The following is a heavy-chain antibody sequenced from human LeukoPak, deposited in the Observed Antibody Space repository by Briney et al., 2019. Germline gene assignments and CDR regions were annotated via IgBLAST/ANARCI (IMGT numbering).Heavy chain of an antibody. J-gene: IGHJ6*02. V-gene: IGHV3-33*01. CDR3: ARDSSVVPAAIAYYYYYYGMDV. CDR1: GFTFSSYG. Sequence: GGSLRLSCAAPGFTFSSYGMHWVRQAPGKGLEWVAFIWYDGSNKYYADSVKGRFTISRDNSKNTLYLQMNSLRAEDTAVYYCARDSSVVPAAIAYYYYYYGMDVWGQGTTVTVSS. D-gene: IGHD2-2*01. CDR2: IWYDGSNK.